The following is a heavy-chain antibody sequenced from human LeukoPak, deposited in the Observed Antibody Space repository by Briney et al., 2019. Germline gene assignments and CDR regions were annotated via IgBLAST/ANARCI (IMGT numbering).Heavy chain of an antibody. J-gene: IGHJ5*02. D-gene: IGHD2-21*02. CDR3: ARQWWGHNWFDP. Sequence: SETLSLTCAVYGGSFSGYYWSWIRQPPGKGLEWIGEINHSGSTNYNPSLKSRVTISVDTSKNQFSLKLSSVAAADTAVYYCARQWWGHNWFDPWGQGTLVTVSS. V-gene: IGHV4-34*01. CDR1: GGSFSGYY. CDR2: INHSGST.